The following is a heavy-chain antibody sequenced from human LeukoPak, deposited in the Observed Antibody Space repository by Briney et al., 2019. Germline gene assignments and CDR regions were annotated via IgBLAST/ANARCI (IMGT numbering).Heavy chain of an antibody. D-gene: IGHD2-8*01. Sequence: PGGSLRLSCAASGFTFSSYGMNWVRQAPGKGLEWVSAISASGDNTYYADSVKGRFTISRDNSKNTLYVQMNSLRAEDTAVYYCAKERNDMGPFDSWGLGTLVTVPS. J-gene: IGHJ4*02. CDR3: AKERNDMGPFDS. CDR2: ISASGDNT. CDR1: GFTFSSYG. V-gene: IGHV3-23*01.